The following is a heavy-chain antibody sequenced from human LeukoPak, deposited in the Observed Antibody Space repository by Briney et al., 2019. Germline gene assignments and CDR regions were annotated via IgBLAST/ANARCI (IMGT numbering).Heavy chain of an antibody. J-gene: IGHJ4*02. D-gene: IGHD5-24*01. Sequence: PGRSLRLSCAASGFTFSSYGMHWVRQAPGKGLEWVAVIWYDGSNKYYADSVKGRFTISRDNSKNTLYLRMNSLRAEDTAVYYCAKDPRRDGYNYLDYWGQGTLVTVSS. V-gene: IGHV3-33*06. CDR1: GFTFSSYG. CDR2: IWYDGSNK. CDR3: AKDPRRDGYNYLDY.